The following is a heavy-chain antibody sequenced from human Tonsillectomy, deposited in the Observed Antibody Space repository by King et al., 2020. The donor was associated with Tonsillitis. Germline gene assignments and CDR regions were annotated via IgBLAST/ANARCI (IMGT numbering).Heavy chain of an antibody. J-gene: IGHJ4*02. V-gene: IGHV7-4-1*02. CDR3: VRDDWGSDF. CDR2: INTNAGNTGNP. D-gene: IGHD7-27*01. CDR1: EYTFTHYA. Sequence: VQLVESGSALKKPGASVKVSCKASEYTFTHYAMNWVRQAPGQGLEWMGWINTNAGNTGNPTYAQGFTGRFVLSLDTSASTAYLQISNLKAEDTAVYYCVRDDWGSDFWGQGTLVTVSS.